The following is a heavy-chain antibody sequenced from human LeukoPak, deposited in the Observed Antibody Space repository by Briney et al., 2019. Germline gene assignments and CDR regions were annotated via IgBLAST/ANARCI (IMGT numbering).Heavy chain of an antibody. V-gene: IGHV1-2*02. J-gene: IGHJ5*02. CDR1: GYTFTGYY. D-gene: IGHD3-3*01. Sequence: ASVKVSCKASGYTFTGYYMHWVRQAPGQGLEWMGWINPNSGGTNYAQKFQGRVTMTRDTSISTAYMELSRLRSDDTAVYYCARDPFRYDFWSGYCRNWFDPWGQGTLVTVSS. CDR3: ARDPFRYDFWSGYCRNWFDP. CDR2: INPNSGGT.